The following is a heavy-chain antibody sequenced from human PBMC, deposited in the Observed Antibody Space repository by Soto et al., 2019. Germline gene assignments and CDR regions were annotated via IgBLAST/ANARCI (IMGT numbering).Heavy chain of an antibody. D-gene: IGHD2-21*02. V-gene: IGHV4-39*01. CDR3: ARVTTRNSPLRYYYYGMDV. CDR1: GYSISSSSYY. Sequence: PSETLSLTCAVSGYSISSSSYYWGWIRQPPGKGLEWIGSIYYSGSTYYNPSLKSRVTISVDTSKNQFSLRLSSVTAADTAVYYCARVTTRNSPLRYYYYGMDVWGQGTTVTVSS. CDR2: IYYSGST. J-gene: IGHJ6*02.